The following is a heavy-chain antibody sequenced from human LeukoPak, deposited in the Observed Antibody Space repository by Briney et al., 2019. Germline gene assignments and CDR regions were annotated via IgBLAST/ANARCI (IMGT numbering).Heavy chain of an antibody. Sequence: GGSLRLSCAASAFTFSSYDMHWVRQATGKGLEWVSAIGTAGDTYYPGSVKGRFTISRENAKNSLYLQMNSLRAGDTAVYYCARDKALSSTSCYIDWFDPWGQGTLVTVSS. CDR3: ARDKALSSTSCYIDWFDP. CDR2: IGTAGDT. CDR1: AFTFSSYD. D-gene: IGHD2-2*02. V-gene: IGHV3-13*01. J-gene: IGHJ5*02.